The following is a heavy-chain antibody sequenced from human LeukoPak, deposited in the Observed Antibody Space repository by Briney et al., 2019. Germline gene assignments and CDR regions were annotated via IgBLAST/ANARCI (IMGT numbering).Heavy chain of an antibody. Sequence: GGSLRLSCAASGFTFSSYWMSWVRRAPGKGLEWVANIKQDGSEKYYVDSVKGRFTISRDNAKNSLYLQMNSLRAEDTAVYYCARDHYYDGSGSVIPNDYWGQGTLVTVSS. J-gene: IGHJ4*02. D-gene: IGHD3-22*01. CDR3: ARDHYYDGSGSVIPNDY. CDR1: GFTFSSYW. V-gene: IGHV3-7*01. CDR2: IKQDGSEK.